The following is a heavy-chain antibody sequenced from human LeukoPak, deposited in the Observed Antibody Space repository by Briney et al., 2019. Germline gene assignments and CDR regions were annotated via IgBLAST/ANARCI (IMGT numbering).Heavy chain of an antibody. D-gene: IGHD3-10*01. V-gene: IGHV1-69*04. CDR1: GGTFSSYA. CDR2: IIPILGIA. CDR3: ARSFRPGYGSGSYPFDY. Sequence: SVKVSCKASGGTFSSYAISWVRQAPGQGLEWMGRIIPILGIANYAQKFQGRVTITADKSTSTAYMELSSLRSEDTAVYYCARSFRPGYGSGSYPFDYWGQGTLVTVSS. J-gene: IGHJ4*02.